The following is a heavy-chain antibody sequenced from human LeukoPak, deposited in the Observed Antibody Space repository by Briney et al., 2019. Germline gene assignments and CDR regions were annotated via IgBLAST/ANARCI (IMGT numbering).Heavy chain of an antibody. CDR2: ISSSSSYI. D-gene: IGHD1-1*01. J-gene: IGHJ4*02. V-gene: IGHV3-21*01. Sequence: GGFLRLSCAASGFTFSSYSMNWVRQAPGKGLEWVSSISSSSSYIYYADSVKGRFTISRDNAKNSLYLQMNSLRAEDTAVYYCAKADPGTGAFDYWGQGTLVTVSS. CDR3: AKADPGTGAFDY. CDR1: GFTFSSYS.